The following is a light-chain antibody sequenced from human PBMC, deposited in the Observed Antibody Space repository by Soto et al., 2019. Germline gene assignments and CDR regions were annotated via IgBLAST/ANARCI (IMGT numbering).Light chain of an antibody. J-gene: IGKJ1*01. Sequence: DIVMTQSPLSLPVTPGEPASISCRSSQGLLHSNGYNYLDWYLQKPGQSPQLLIYLGSNRASGVPDRLSGSGSGTDFTLKIRRVEAEDVGVYYCMQALQTWTFGQGTKV. V-gene: IGKV2-28*01. CDR1: QGLLHSNGYNY. CDR3: MQALQTWT. CDR2: LGS.